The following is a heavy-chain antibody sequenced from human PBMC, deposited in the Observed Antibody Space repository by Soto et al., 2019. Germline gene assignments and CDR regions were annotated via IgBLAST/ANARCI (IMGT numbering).Heavy chain of an antibody. D-gene: IGHD5-12*01. Sequence: QVQLVQSGAEVKKPGASVKVSCKASGYTFTSYGINWVRQAPGQGLEWMGWISANTVNTHYAQKLQGRVTMTTDTSTSTAYMELRSLRSDDTAVYYCARVQSGYDFAYWGQGTLVTVSS. V-gene: IGHV1-18*01. CDR1: GYTFTSYG. CDR2: ISANTVNT. J-gene: IGHJ4*02. CDR3: ARVQSGYDFAY.